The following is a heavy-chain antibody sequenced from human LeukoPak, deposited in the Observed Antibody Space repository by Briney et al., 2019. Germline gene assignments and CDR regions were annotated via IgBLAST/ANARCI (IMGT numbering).Heavy chain of an antibody. CDR3: ARDGYDILTGYRKLFDY. Sequence: GGSLRLSCAASGFTFSSYEMNWVRQAPGKGLEWVSYISSSGSTIYYADSVKGRFTISRDNAKNSLYLQMNSLRAEDTAVYYCARDGYDILTGYRKLFDYWGQGTLVTVSS. J-gene: IGHJ4*02. V-gene: IGHV3-48*03. CDR1: GFTFSSYE. D-gene: IGHD3-9*01. CDR2: ISSSGSTI.